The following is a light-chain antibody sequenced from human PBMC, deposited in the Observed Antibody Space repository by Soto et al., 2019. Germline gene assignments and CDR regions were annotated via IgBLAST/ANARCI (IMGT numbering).Light chain of an antibody. Sequence: QLVLTQSPSASASLGASVKLTCTLSSGHSTSDIAWHQQQPEKGPRYLMKLYSDGSHSEGDEIPDRFSGSSSGAERYFTLSSHEAADESDYYCHTWGTEVQVFGGGTKLTVL. CDR1: SGHSTSD. CDR2: LYSDGSH. J-gene: IGLJ2*01. V-gene: IGLV4-69*01. CDR3: HTWGTEVQV.